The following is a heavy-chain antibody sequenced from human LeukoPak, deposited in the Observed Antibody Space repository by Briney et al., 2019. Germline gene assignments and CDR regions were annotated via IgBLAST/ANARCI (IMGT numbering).Heavy chain of an antibody. Sequence: SETLSLTCSVSGRSISNYHWSWIPPPPGKGLGWVCQVHTSGSTNYHPPLKSRVSMSIDTPENHLSLTIRSVTAADTAVYYCARRDISSGWSFDYWGQGTLVTVSS. CDR3: ARRDISSGWSFDY. J-gene: IGHJ4*02. CDR1: GRSISNYH. CDR2: VHTSGST. V-gene: IGHV4-4*07. D-gene: IGHD6-19*01.